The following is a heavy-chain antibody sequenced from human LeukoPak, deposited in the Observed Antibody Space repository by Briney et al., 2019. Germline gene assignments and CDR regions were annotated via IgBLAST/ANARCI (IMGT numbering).Heavy chain of an antibody. CDR3: SSGYYYVFDY. CDR1: GYSFTTHW. Sequence: GESLKISCKGSGYSFTTHWISWVRQMPGKGLEWMGRIDPSDSQTYYSPSFQGHVTISVDKSINTAYLQWSSLKASDTAMYYCSSGYYYVFDYWGQGTLVTVSS. D-gene: IGHD3-22*01. J-gene: IGHJ4*02. V-gene: IGHV5-10-1*01. CDR2: IDPSDSQT.